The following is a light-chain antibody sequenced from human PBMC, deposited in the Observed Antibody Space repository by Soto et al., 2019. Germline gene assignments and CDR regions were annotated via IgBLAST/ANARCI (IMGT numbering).Light chain of an antibody. Sequence: DIQMTQSPSTLSASVGDRVTITCRASQSISSWLAWYQQKPGKAPKLLIYDASSLESGVPSRFSGSGSGTEFTLTISSLQPDDFATYHCQQYNSYYPTFGQGTKVEIK. CDR1: QSISSW. J-gene: IGKJ1*01. CDR2: DAS. V-gene: IGKV1-5*01. CDR3: QQYNSYYPT.